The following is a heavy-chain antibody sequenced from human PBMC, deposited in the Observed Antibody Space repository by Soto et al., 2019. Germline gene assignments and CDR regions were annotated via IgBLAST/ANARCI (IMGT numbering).Heavy chain of an antibody. CDR1: GFTFNRHD. V-gene: IGHV3-13*01. CDR2: IDSRGDA. Sequence: GGSLRLSCAASGFTFNRHDMHWVRQVKGKGLEWVSGIDSRGDAKYPASVKGRFTISRENAKNTMYLQMNSLRAEDTAVYYCARGDLGGFDLWGQGTTVTVSS. J-gene: IGHJ3*01. D-gene: IGHD2-21*02. CDR3: ARGDLGGFDL.